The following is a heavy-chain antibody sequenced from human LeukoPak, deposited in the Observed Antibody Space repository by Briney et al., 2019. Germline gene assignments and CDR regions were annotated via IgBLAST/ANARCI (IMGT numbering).Heavy chain of an antibody. Sequence: SETLSLTCAVYGGSFSGYYWSWIRQPPGKGLEWIGEINHSGSTNYNPSLKSRVTISVDTSKNQFSLKLSSVTAADTAVYYCAGGLHDYGRGDYWGQGTLVTVSS. CDR2: INHSGST. CDR1: GGSFSGYY. J-gene: IGHJ4*02. V-gene: IGHV4-34*01. D-gene: IGHD4-17*01. CDR3: AGGLHDYGRGDY.